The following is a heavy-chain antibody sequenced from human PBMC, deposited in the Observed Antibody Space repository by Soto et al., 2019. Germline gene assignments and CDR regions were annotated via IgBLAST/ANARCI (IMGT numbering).Heavy chain of an antibody. V-gene: IGHV1-2*04. CDR2: INPKSGGT. CDR3: ARGDSTDCSNGVCSFFYNHDMDV. CDR1: GYTFTGYY. J-gene: IGHJ6*02. D-gene: IGHD2-8*01. Sequence: ALVKVSCKASGYTFTGYYMHWVRQAPGQGLEWMGWINPKSGGTSTAQKFQGWVTMTTDTSISTASMELTRLTSDDTAIYYCARGDSTDCSNGVCSFFYNHDMDVWGQGTTVTVSS.